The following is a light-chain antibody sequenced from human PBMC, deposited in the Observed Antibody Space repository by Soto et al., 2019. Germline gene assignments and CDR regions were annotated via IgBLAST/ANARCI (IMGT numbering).Light chain of an antibody. J-gene: IGLJ1*01. CDR1: SSDVGGYNY. Sequence: QSALTQPASVSGSPGQSITISCTGTSSDVGGYNYVSWYQQHPGKAPKLMIYEVSNRPSGVSNRFSGSKSGHTASLTISGLQAEDEADYYCSSYTSSSTYVFGTGTQLTVL. CDR2: EVS. V-gene: IGLV2-14*01. CDR3: SSYTSSSTYV.